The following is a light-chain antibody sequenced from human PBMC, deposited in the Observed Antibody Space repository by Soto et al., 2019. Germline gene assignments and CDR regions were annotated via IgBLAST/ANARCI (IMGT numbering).Light chain of an antibody. CDR3: QQYNNWPRT. CDR2: GTS. Sequence: EIVMTPSPATLSLSPGERSTLSCRASQSVNSNLAWYQQKAGQAPRLLIYGTSTRATGIPARFSGSGSGTDFTLTISSLQFEDFAVYYCQQYNNWPRTFGQGTKV. J-gene: IGKJ1*01. V-gene: IGKV3-15*01. CDR1: QSVNSN.